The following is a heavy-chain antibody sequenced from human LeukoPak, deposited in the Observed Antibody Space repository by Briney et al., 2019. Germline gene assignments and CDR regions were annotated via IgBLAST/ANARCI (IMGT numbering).Heavy chain of an antibody. D-gene: IGHD6-6*01. CDR3: AKPPSGEYSSPGGYFDY. CDR2: IRYDGSNK. V-gene: IGHV3-30*02. J-gene: IGHJ4*02. Sequence: PGGSLRLSCAASGFTFSSYGMHWVRQTPGKGLERVAFIRYDGSNKYYADSVKGRFTISRDNAKNSLYLQMNSLRAEDTAVYYCAKPPSGEYSSPGGYFDYWGQGTLVTVSS. CDR1: GFTFSSYG.